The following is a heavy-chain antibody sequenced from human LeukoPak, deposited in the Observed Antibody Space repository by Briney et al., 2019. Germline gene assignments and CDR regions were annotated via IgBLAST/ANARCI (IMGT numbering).Heavy chain of an antibody. CDR1: GFTFSSYW. J-gene: IGHJ5*02. V-gene: IGHV3-30-3*01. CDR3: ATTRHGSYSTLNWFDP. Sequence: GGSLRLSCAASGFTFSSYWMSWVRQAPGKGLEWVAVISYDGSNKYYADSVKGRFTISRDNSKNTLYLQMNSLRAEDTAVYYCATTRHGSYSTLNWFDPWGQGTLVTVSS. D-gene: IGHD1-26*01. CDR2: ISYDGSNK.